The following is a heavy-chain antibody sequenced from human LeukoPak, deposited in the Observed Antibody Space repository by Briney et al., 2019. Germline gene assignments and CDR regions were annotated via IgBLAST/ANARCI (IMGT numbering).Heavy chain of an antibody. CDR1: GGSISSYY. V-gene: IGHV4-59*01. CDR3: ARVVYSGYDFRGAMDV. D-gene: IGHD5-12*01. Sequence: SETLSLTCTISGGSISSYYWSWIRQPPGKGLEWIGYIYYTGSTNHNPSLKSRVTISVDTSKNQFSLKLSSVTAADAAVYYCARVVYSGYDFRGAMDVWGKGTTVTVSS. J-gene: IGHJ6*03. CDR2: IYYTGST.